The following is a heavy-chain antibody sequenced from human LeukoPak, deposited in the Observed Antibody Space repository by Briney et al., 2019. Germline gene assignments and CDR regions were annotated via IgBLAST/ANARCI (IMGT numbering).Heavy chain of an antibody. Sequence: GGSLRLSCAASGFMFTNCAFHWVRQAPGKGPEWVATVSYDGKYESYSDSVKGRFSISRNDSDNTVHLQMNSLRPEDSAVFYCAKVRGPLYYYAVDAWGQGTKVTVSS. J-gene: IGHJ6*02. D-gene: IGHD1-14*01. V-gene: IGHV3-30*18. CDR2: VSYDGKYE. CDR1: GFMFTNCA. CDR3: AKVRGPLYYYAVDA.